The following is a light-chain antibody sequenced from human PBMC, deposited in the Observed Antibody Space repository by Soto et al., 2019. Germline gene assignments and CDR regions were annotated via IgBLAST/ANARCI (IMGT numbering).Light chain of an antibody. CDR1: QSVSNF. J-gene: IGKJ4*01. CDR3: QQYSKWPPTT. V-gene: IGKV3-15*01. CDR2: GAS. Sequence: EIVMTQSPATLSVSPGERATLSCRASQSVSNFLAWYQQKPGQAPRLLIYGASTRATGIPARFSGSGSGTEFTLTISSLQSEDFAVYYCQQYSKWPPTTFGGGTKVEIK.